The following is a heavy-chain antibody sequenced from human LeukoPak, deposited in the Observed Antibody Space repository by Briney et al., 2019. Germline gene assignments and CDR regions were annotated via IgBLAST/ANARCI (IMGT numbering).Heavy chain of an antibody. CDR3: ARGGTLL. V-gene: IGHV3-7*01. J-gene: IGHJ4*02. CDR1: GFTFSGYW. D-gene: IGHD3/OR15-3a*01. CDR2: IKQDGSEK. Sequence: PGGSLRLSCAASGFTFSGYWMSWVRQAPGKGLEWVANIKQDGSEKYYVDSVKGRFTISRDNAKNSLYLQMHSLRAEDTAVYYCARGGTLLWGQGTLVTVSS.